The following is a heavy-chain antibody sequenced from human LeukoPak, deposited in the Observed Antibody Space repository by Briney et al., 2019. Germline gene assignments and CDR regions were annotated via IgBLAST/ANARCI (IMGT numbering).Heavy chain of an antibody. CDR2: IYYSGST. Sequence: SETLSLTCTVSGGSISSYYWSWTRQPPGKGLEWIGYIYYSGSTNYNPSLKSRVTISVDASKNQFSLKLSSVTAADTAVYYCASLSGYSYGSDYWGQGTLVTVSS. V-gene: IGHV4-59*01. CDR1: GGSISSYY. D-gene: IGHD5-18*01. J-gene: IGHJ4*02. CDR3: ASLSGYSYGSDY.